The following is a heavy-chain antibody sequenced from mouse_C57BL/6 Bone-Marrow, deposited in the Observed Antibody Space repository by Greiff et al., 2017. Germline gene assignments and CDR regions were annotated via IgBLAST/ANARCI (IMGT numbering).Heavy chain of an antibody. CDR3: AIGLFAY. J-gene: IGHJ3*01. V-gene: IGHV1-82*01. CDR1: GYAFSSSW. Sequence: QVQLQQSGPELVKPGASVKISCKASGYAFSSSWMNWVQQRPGKGLEWIGRIYPGDGDTTYNGKFKGKATLTADKSSSTAYMQLSSLASEDSAVYFCAIGLFAYWGQGTLVTVSA. D-gene: IGHD3-1*01. CDR2: IYPGDGDT.